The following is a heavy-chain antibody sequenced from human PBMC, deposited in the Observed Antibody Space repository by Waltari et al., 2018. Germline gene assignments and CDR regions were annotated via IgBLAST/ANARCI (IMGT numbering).Heavy chain of an antibody. CDR3: ARRVYDDYQAGFDY. V-gene: IGHV5-51*01. J-gene: IGHJ4*02. Sequence: EVQLVQSGAEAKKPGESLKISCKASGYSFTNYWIGWVRQMPGKGLEWIGITYPGHSDTRYSPSFQGQVTISADKSTSTAYLQWSSLKASDTAMYYCARRVYDDYQAGFDYWGQGTLVTVSS. CDR1: GYSFTNYW. D-gene: IGHD4-17*01. CDR2: TYPGHSDT.